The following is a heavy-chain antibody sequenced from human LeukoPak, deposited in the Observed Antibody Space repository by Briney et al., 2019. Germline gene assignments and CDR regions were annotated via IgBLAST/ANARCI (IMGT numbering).Heavy chain of an antibody. CDR1: GFTFSGSA. Sequence: GGSLRLSCAASGFTFSGSAMHWVRRASGKGLEWVGRIRSKANSYATAYAASVKGRFTISRDDSKNTAYLQMNSLKTEDTAVYYCTRGPGVTTRYYYYGMDVWGQGTTVTVSS. J-gene: IGHJ6*02. V-gene: IGHV3-73*01. CDR2: IRSKANSYAT. CDR3: TRGPGVTTRYYYYGMDV. D-gene: IGHD4-17*01.